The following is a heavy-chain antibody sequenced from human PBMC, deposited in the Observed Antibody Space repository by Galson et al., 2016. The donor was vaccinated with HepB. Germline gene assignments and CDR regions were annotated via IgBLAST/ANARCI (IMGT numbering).Heavy chain of an antibody. CDR2: INPSGGST. Sequence: SCKASGGTFRSYTISWVRQAPGQGLEWMGIINPSGGSTSYAQDFQGRVTMTRDTSTSTVYMELSGLRSEDTAVYYCARGWTGFGELLSGYWGQGTLVTVSS. CDR3: ARGWTGFGELLSGY. CDR1: GGTFRSYT. J-gene: IGHJ4*02. V-gene: IGHV1-46*01. D-gene: IGHD3-10*01.